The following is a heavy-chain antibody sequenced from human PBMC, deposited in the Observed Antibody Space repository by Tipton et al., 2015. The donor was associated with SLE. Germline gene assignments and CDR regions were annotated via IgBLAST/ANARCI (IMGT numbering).Heavy chain of an antibody. CDR1: GFTFSSYG. Sequence: SLRLSCAASGFTFSSYGMHWVRQAPGKGLEWVAFIRYDGSNKYYADSVKGRFTISRDNSKNALYLQMNSLRAEDTAVYYCAQAFWSEKGGMDVWGQGTTVTVSS. J-gene: IGHJ6*02. V-gene: IGHV3-30*02. CDR3: AQAFWSEKGGMDV. CDR2: IRYDGSNK. D-gene: IGHD3-3*01.